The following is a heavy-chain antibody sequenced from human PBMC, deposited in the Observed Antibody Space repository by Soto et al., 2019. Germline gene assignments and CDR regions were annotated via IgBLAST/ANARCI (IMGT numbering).Heavy chain of an antibody. V-gene: IGHV3-21*01. CDR2: MSRIVTYV. CDR1: APTLTRDR. Sequence: PGRSLTLSWPVFAPTLTRDRIAWVRQAPGKWRGWVSSMSRIVTYVYYRNSREGRFTIARHNAKNSLNLKMNSLRAEDRAVDYCAKDWGYDFWSGYYEFYGMDVWGQGTLVTVSS. J-gene: IGHJ6*02. D-gene: IGHD3-3*01. CDR3: AKDWGYDFWSGYYEFYGMDV.